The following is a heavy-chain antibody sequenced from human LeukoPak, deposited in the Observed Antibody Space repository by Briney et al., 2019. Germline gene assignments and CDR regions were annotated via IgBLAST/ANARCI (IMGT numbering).Heavy chain of an antibody. J-gene: IGHJ4*02. CDR3: ARSFVVATIKKEFDY. CDR1: GYTFSTYY. Sequence: ASVKVSCKASGYTFSTYYVHWVRQAPGQGLEWMGMIIPSDGFTSYAQKLQGRVTMTTDTSTSTAYMELRSLRSDDTAVYYCARSFVVATIKKEFDYWGQGTLVTVSS. CDR2: IIPSDGFT. D-gene: IGHD5-12*01. V-gene: IGHV1-46*01.